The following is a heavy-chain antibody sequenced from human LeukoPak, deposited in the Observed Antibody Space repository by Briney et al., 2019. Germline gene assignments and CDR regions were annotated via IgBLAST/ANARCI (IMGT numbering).Heavy chain of an antibody. CDR3: ARTDLGRHFDY. CDR2: IYYSGST. J-gene: IGHJ4*02. V-gene: IGHV4-61*01. Sequence: SETLSLTCTVSGGSVSSGSSYWSWRRQPPGKGLEWVGYIYYSGSTNYNPSLKSRVTISVDTSKNQFSLKLRSVTAADTAVYYCARTDLGRHFDYWGQGTLVTVSS. CDR1: GGSVSSGSSY. D-gene: IGHD1-26*01.